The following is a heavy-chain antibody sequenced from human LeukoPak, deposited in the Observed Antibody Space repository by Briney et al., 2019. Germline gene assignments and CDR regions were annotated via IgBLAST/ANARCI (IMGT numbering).Heavy chain of an antibody. D-gene: IGHD2-2*01. CDR1: GGSISSYY. CDR3: ARAGGDIVVVPAAPYGMDV. J-gene: IGHJ6*02. Sequence: SETLSLTCTVSGGSISSYYWSWIRQPPGKGLEWIGYIYYSGSTNYNPSLKSRVTISVDTSKNQFSLKLSSVTAADTAVYYCARAGGDIVVVPAAPYGMDVWGQGTTVTVSS. CDR2: IYYSGST. V-gene: IGHV4-59*01.